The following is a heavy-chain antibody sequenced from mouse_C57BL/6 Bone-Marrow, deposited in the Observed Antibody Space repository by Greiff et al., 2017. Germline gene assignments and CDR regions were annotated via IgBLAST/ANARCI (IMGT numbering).Heavy chain of an antibody. CDR3: TNYYGTDYFDY. V-gene: IGHV1-15*01. D-gene: IGHD1-1*01. J-gene: IGHJ2*01. Sequence: VQRVESGAELVRPGASVTLSCKASGYTFTDYEMHWVKQTPVHGLEWIGAIDPETGGTAYNQKFKGKAILTADKSSSTAYMELRSLTSEDSAVYYCTNYYGTDYFDYWGQGTTLTVSS. CDR1: GYTFTDYE. CDR2: IDPETGGT.